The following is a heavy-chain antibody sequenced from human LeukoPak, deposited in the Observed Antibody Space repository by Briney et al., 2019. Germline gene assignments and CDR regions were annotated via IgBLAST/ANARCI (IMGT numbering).Heavy chain of an antibody. D-gene: IGHD6-13*01. Sequence: GGSLRLSCEASGLTFNSYWMSWVRQAPGKGLEWVANIKHDGTSKYYVDSVKGRFTISRDNAKNSLYLQMNSLRAEDTAVYYCATQRWAIFDYWGQGALVTASS. CDR3: ATQRWAIFDY. CDR1: GLTFNSYW. CDR2: IKHDGTSK. J-gene: IGHJ4*02. V-gene: IGHV3-7*01.